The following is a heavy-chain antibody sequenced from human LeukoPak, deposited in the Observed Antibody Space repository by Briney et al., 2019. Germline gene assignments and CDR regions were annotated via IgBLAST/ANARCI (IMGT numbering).Heavy chain of an antibody. CDR1: GFTFSSYW. CDR3: ARDGRTYYYDSSGYDY. CDR2: IKQDGSEK. D-gene: IGHD3-22*01. V-gene: IGHV3-7*01. Sequence: PGGSLRLSCAASGFTFSSYWMSWVRQAPGKGLEWVANIKQDGSEKYYVDSVKGRFTVSSDNAKNSLYLQMNSLRAEDTAVYYCARDGRTYYYDSSGYDYWGQGTLVTVSS. J-gene: IGHJ4*02.